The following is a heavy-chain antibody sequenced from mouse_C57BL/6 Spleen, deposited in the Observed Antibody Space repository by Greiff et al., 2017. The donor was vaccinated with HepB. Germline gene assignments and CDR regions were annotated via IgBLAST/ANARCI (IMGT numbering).Heavy chain of an antibody. CDR3: ARSGYEGAMDY. J-gene: IGHJ4*01. Sequence: VQLQQSGAELVRPGTSVKMSCKASGYTFTNYWIGWAKQRPGHGLERIGDIYPGGGYTNYNEKFKGKATLTADKSSSTAYMQFSSLTSEDSAIYYCARSGYEGAMDYWGQGTSVTVSS. CDR1: GYTFTNYW. V-gene: IGHV1-63*01. D-gene: IGHD2-14*01. CDR2: IYPGGGYT.